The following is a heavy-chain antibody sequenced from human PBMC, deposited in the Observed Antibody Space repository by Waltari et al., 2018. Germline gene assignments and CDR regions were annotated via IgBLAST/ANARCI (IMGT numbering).Heavy chain of an antibody. CDR3: AKDGSPDYGYYYYGMDV. J-gene: IGHJ6*02. D-gene: IGHD4-17*01. CDR2: ISGSGGST. Sequence: EVQLLESGGGLVQPGGSLRLSCAASGFTFSSYAMSWVRPAPGRGLEWVSAISGSGGSTYYADSVKGRFTISRDNSKNTLYLQMNSLRAEDTAVYYCAKDGSPDYGYYYYGMDVWGQGTTVTVSS. CDR1: GFTFSSYA. V-gene: IGHV3-23*01.